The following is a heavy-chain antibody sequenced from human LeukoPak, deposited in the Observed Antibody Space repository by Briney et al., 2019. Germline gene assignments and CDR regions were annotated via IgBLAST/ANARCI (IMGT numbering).Heavy chain of an antibody. D-gene: IGHD3-22*01. J-gene: IGHJ4*02. CDR1: GGSFSGYY. V-gene: IGHV4-34*01. Sequence: TPSETLSLTCAVYGGSFSGYYWSWIRQPPGKGLEWIGEINHSGSTNYNPSLKSRVTISVDTSKNQFSLKLSSVTAADTAVYYCALSGYYYDSSGYPRYYFDYWGQGTLVTVSS. CDR3: ALSGYYYDSSGYPRYYFDY. CDR2: INHSGST.